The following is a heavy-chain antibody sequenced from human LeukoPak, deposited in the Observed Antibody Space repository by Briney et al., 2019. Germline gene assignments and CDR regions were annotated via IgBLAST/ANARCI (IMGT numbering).Heavy chain of an antibody. CDR1: EFTFSNYW. Sequence: PGGSLRLSCAASEFTFSNYWMVWVRQAPGKGLVWVSHINSDGSSTNYADPVKGRFTISRDNAKNTLYLQMNSLRAEDTAVYYCARKRPCGMDVWGQGTTVTVSS. V-gene: IGHV3-74*01. J-gene: IGHJ6*02. CDR2: INSDGSST. CDR3: ARKRPCGMDV.